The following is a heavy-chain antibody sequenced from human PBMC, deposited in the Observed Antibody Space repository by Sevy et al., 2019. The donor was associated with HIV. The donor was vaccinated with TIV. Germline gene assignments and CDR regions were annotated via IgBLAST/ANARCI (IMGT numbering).Heavy chain of an antibody. CDR2: IKSKSDGGAT. D-gene: IGHD6-19*01. V-gene: IGHV3-15*01. CDR1: GFSFSKAW. J-gene: IGHJ4*02. CDR3: TTDLSSGSFKVY. Sequence: GRFLRLSCAASGFSFSKAWMSWVRQAPGKGLEWVGRIKSKSDGGATDYTAPVKGRFTISREDSEGTVFLQMTSLKVEDTAVYYCTTDLSSGSFKVYWGQGTLVTVSS.